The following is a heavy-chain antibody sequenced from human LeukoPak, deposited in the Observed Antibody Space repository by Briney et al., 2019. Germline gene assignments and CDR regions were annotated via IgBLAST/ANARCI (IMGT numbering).Heavy chain of an antibody. CDR1: GFTFSTYW. J-gene: IGHJ4*02. V-gene: IGHV3-20*04. CDR2: ISWNSGDI. Sequence: GGSLRLSCAASGFTFSTYWMSWVRQAPGKGLEWVSGISWNSGDIGYADSGKGRFTISRDNAKNSLYLQMNSLRAEDTALYYCVKVYGYSYGYIDYWGQGTLVTVSP. D-gene: IGHD5-18*01. CDR3: VKVYGYSYGYIDY.